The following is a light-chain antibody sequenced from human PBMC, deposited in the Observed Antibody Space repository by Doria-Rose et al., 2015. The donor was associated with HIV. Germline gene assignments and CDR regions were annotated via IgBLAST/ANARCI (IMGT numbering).Light chain of an antibody. Sequence: MRMPQSPSTLSASVGYRVTLTCLASQSISNCLAWYQQKPGKAPNLLIYKASTLQNGVPSRFSGNESGTEFTLTISSLQPEDFVTYYCQQYNTYPYTFGQGTKLEIK. V-gene: IGKV1-5*03. CDR3: QQYNTYPYT. CDR2: KAS. J-gene: IGKJ2*01. CDR1: QSISNC.